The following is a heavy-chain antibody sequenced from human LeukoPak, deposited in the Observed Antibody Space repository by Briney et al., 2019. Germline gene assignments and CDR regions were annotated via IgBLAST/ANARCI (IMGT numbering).Heavy chain of an antibody. CDR1: GGSISSSSYQ. V-gene: IGHV4-61*05. CDR3: ARGLIVVGINEYDAFDI. D-gene: IGHD3-22*01. J-gene: IGHJ3*02. CDR2: IYYSGST. Sequence: PSETLSLTCTVSGGSISSSSYQWGWIRQPPGKGLEWIGYIYYSGSTNYNPSLKSRVTISVDTSKNQFSLKLSSVTAADTAVYYCARGLIVVGINEYDAFDIWGQGTMVTVSS.